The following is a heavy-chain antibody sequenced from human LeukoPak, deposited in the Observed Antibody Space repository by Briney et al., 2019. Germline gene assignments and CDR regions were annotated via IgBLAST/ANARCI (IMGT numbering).Heavy chain of an antibody. CDR3: AREVTMVRGVITFYHYNGMDV. Sequence: GASVKVSCKASGYTFTGYYMHWVRQAPGQGLEWMGWINPNSGGTNYAQKFQGRVTMTRDTSISTAYMELSRLRSDDTAVYYCAREVTMVRGVITFYHYNGMDVWGQGTAVIVSS. CDR1: GYTFTGYY. J-gene: IGHJ6*02. CDR2: INPNSGGT. V-gene: IGHV1-2*02. D-gene: IGHD3-10*01.